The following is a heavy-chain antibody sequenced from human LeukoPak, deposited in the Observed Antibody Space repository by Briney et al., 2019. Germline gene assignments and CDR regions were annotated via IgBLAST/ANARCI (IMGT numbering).Heavy chain of an antibody. D-gene: IGHD4-23*01. CDR2: IYSCGST. V-gene: IGHV3-66*01. Sequence: GGSLRLSCAASGFTVSSNYMSWVRQAPGKGLECVSVIYSCGSTYYADSTKGRFTISRDNSKTTLYLQMNSQRAEDTAGYYCARGGVTTVVRGDYFDYWGQGTLVTVSS. J-gene: IGHJ4*02. CDR1: GFTVSSNY. CDR3: ARGGVTTVVRGDYFDY.